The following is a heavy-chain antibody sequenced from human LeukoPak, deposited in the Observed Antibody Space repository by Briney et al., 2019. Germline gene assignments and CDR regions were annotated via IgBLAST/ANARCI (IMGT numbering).Heavy chain of an antibody. CDR2: IGGSGGNT. CDR3: AKDRVPLYGDLINWFDP. J-gene: IGHJ5*02. CDR1: GFTFTNYA. D-gene: IGHD4-17*01. Sequence: GGSLRLSCAASGFTFTNYAMSWVRQAPGKGLEWVSAIGGSGGNTYYADSVKGRFTISRDNSKNTLYLQINSMRAEDTAVYYCAKDRVPLYGDLINWFDPWGQGTLVTVSS. V-gene: IGHV3-23*01.